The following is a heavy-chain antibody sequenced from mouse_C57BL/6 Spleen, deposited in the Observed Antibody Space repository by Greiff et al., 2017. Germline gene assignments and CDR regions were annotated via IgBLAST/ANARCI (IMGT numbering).Heavy chain of an antibody. CDR2: IWGGGST. CDR1: GFSLTSYG. V-gene: IGHV2-2*01. CDR3: ARDQDSSGLDY. Sequence: VQLQESGPGLVQPSQSLSITCTVSGFSLTSYGVHWVRQSPGKGLEWLGVIWGGGSTDYNAAFISRLSISKDNSKSQVFFKMNSLQADDTAIYYCARDQDSSGLDYWGQGTTLTVSS. D-gene: IGHD3-2*02. J-gene: IGHJ2*01.